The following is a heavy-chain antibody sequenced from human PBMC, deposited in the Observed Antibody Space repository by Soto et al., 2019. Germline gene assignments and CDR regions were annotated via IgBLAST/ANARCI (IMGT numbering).Heavy chain of an antibody. V-gene: IGHV1-69*13. Sequence: SVKVSCKASGDTFSSYAISWVRQAPGQGLEWMGGIIPIFGTANYAQKFQGRVTITADESTSTAYMELSSLRSEDTAVYYCARVWSGPEDMVGIAVAGSLGAFDIWGQGAMVTVSS. CDR2: IIPIFGTA. CDR3: ARVWSGPEDMVGIAVAGSLGAFDI. J-gene: IGHJ3*02. CDR1: GDTFSSYA. D-gene: IGHD6-19*01.